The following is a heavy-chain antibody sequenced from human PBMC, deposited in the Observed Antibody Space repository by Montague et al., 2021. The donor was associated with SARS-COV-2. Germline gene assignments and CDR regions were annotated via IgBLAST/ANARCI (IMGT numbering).Heavy chain of an antibody. CDR3: ARDSKSYYHGSFFRGGNYFDY. J-gene: IGHJ4*02. CDR1: GFTFSSYG. Sequence: SLRLSCAASGFTFSSYGMHWVRQAPGRGLEWVAVIWYDGSNKYYADSVKGRFTISRDNSKNTLYLQMNSLRAEDTAVYYCARDSKSYYHGSFFRGGNYFDYWGQGTLVTVSS. V-gene: IGHV3-33*01. D-gene: IGHD3-10*01. CDR2: IWYDGSNK.